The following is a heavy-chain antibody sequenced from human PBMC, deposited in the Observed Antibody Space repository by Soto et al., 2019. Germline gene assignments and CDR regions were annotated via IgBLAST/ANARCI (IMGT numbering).Heavy chain of an antibody. CDR2: IRSKANGYAT. J-gene: IGHJ3*02. D-gene: IGHD5-12*01. CDR3: TSHLDSGYDRVDAFDI. CDR1: GFTFSGSA. V-gene: IGHV3-73*01. Sequence: GSLRRYCGASGFTFSGSAMHWVRQASGKGLEWVGRIRSKANGYATAYAASVKGRFTISRDDSKNTAYLQMNSLKTEDTAVYYCTSHLDSGYDRVDAFDIWGQGTMVTVSS.